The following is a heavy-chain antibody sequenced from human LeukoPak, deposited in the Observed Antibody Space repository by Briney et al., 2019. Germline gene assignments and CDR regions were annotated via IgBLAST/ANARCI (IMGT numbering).Heavy chain of an antibody. D-gene: IGHD2-2*01. J-gene: IGHJ4*02. Sequence: KAGGSLRLSCAASGFTFSDYYMSWIRQAPGKGLEWGSYISSSSSYTNYADSVKGRFTIPRDNAKNSLYLQMNSLRAEDTAVYYCVRGASSTRQTYDYWGQGTLVTVSS. CDR2: ISSSSSYT. CDR1: GFTFSDYY. V-gene: IGHV3-11*06. CDR3: VRGASSTRQTYDY.